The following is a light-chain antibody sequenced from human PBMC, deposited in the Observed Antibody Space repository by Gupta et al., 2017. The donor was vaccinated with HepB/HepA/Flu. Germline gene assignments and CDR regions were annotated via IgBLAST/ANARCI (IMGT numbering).Light chain of an antibody. CDR2: EVS. J-gene: IGLJ3*02. CDR3: CSYAGSSTL. Sequence: QSALTQPASVSGSPGQSLTISCPGTSSDVGSYNLVSWYQQHPGKAPKLMIYEVSKRPSGVSNRFSGSKSGNTASLTISGLQAEDEADYYCCSYAGSSTLFGGGTKLTVL. CDR1: SSDVGSYNL. V-gene: IGLV2-23*02.